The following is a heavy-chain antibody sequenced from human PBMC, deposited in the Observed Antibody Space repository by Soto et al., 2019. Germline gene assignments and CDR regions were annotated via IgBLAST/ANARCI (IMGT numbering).Heavy chain of an antibody. J-gene: IGHJ6*02. Sequence: SVEVSCKXSGGTFSSHAISWVRQAPGQGLEWMGGVIPIFGTANYAQKFQGRVTITADESTSTAYMELSSLRSEDTAVYYCASHGGGVVPAAIPLEGMDVWGQGTTVTVSS. CDR3: ASHGGGVVPAAIPLEGMDV. D-gene: IGHD2-2*01. CDR2: VIPIFGTA. CDR1: GGTFSSHA. V-gene: IGHV1-69*13.